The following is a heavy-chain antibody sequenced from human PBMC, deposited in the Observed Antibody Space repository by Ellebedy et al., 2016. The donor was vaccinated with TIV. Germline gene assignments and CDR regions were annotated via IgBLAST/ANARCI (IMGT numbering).Heavy chain of an antibody. V-gene: IGHV3-33*01. CDR3: AREPMVRGVIRRGYAMDV. CDR2: IWYDGSNK. J-gene: IGHJ6*02. Sequence: GGSLRLSXAASGFTFSSYGMHWVRQAPGKGLEWVAVIWYDGSNKYYADSVKGRFTISRDNSKNTLHLQMNSLRAEDTAGYYCAREPMVRGVIRRGYAMDVWGQGTTVTVSS. D-gene: IGHD3-10*01. CDR1: GFTFSSYG.